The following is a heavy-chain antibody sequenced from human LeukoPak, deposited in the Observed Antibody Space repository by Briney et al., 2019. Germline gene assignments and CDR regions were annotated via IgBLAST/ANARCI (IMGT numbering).Heavy chain of an antibody. CDR3: ARDESGYSNGWYVY. CDR2: IKHDGSEK. J-gene: IGHJ4*02. CDR1: GFIFTNYF. Sequence: GGSLRLSCAASGFIFTNYFMSWVRQAPGKGLEWVASIKHDGSEKYYVDSVRGRFTISRDNAKNSLYLQMNSLRAEDTAVYYCARDESGYSNGWYVYWGQGTLVTVSS. D-gene: IGHD6-19*01. V-gene: IGHV3-7*01.